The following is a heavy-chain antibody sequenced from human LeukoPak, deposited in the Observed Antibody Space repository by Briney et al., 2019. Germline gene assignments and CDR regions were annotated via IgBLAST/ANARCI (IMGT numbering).Heavy chain of an antibody. J-gene: IGHJ6*03. Sequence: SETLSLTCTVSGYSISSGYYWGWIRQPPGKGLEWIGSIYHSGSTYYNPSLKSRVTISVDTSKNQFSLKLSSVTAADTAVYYCASSTVTVTTRFYYYYCMDVWGKGTTVTVSS. CDR3: ASSTVTVTTRFYYYYCMDV. CDR1: GYSISSGYY. V-gene: IGHV4-38-2*02. D-gene: IGHD4-17*01. CDR2: IYHSGST.